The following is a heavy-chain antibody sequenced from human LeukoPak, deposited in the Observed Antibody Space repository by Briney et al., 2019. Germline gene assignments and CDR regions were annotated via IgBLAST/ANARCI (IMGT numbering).Heavy chain of an antibody. V-gene: IGHV4-59*01. CDR2: IHYSGSA. J-gene: IGHJ5*02. D-gene: IGHD2-8*01. CDR3: ARVNCTNGVCYNSRGWFDP. CDR1: GGSISSDY. Sequence: TSGTLSLTCTVSGGSISSDYWSWIRQPPGKGLEWIGYIHYSGSANYKPSLKSRVIISVDKSKNQFSLRLSSVTAADTAVYYCARVNCTNGVCYNSRGWFDPWGQGTLVTVSS.